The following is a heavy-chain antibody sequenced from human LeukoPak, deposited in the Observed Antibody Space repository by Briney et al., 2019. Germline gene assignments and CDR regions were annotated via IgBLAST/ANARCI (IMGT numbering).Heavy chain of an antibody. CDR2: ISAAGGGT. J-gene: IGHJ6*03. V-gene: IGHV3-23*01. Sequence: GGSLRLSCAASGFTFSSHGMSWVRQAPGKGLEWVSTISAAGGGTYYADSVKGRFSISRDNSKNILYLQMNSLRAEDTAVYYCAKDRCSNGIGCYYYYMDVWGKGTTVTISS. D-gene: IGHD2-8*01. CDR1: GFTFSSHG. CDR3: AKDRCSNGIGCYYYYMDV.